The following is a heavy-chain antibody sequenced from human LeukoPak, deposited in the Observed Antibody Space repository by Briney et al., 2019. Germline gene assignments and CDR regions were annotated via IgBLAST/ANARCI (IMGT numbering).Heavy chain of an antibody. CDR3: AREGTAMVSFDY. CDR2: ISSGGNTI. V-gene: IGHV3-48*03. CDR1: GFTFSSYE. D-gene: IGHD5-18*01. J-gene: IGHJ4*02. Sequence: GGSLRLSCAASGFTFSSYEMNWVRQAPGKGLEWVSYISSGGNTIYYADSVKGRFTISRDNAKNSLYLQMNSLRAEDTAVYYCAREGTAMVSFDYWGQGTLVTV.